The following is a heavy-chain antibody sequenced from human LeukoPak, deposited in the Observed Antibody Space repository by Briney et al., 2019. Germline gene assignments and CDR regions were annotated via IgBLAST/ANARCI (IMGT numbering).Heavy chain of an antibody. V-gene: IGHV3-9*02. Sequence: GRSLRLSCAASGFTSDDYAMHWVRQAPGKGLEWVSGISWNSGSIVYADSVKGRFTISRDNAKNSLYLHMNSLRAEDTALYYCAKDTYSSGYYGHFDYWGQGTLVTVSS. CDR3: AKDTYSSGYYGHFDY. J-gene: IGHJ4*02. CDR2: ISWNSGSI. D-gene: IGHD3-22*01. CDR1: GFTSDDYA.